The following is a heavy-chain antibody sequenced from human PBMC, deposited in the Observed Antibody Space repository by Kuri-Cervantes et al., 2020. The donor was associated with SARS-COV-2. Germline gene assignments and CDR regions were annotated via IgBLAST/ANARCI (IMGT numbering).Heavy chain of an antibody. CDR1: GFTFSSYA. J-gene: IGHJ3*02. D-gene: IGHD7-27*01. V-gene: IGHV3-23*01. CDR2: ISGSGGST. Sequence: GESLKISCAASGFTFSSYAMSWVRQAPGKGLEWVSAISGSGGSTYYADSVKGRFTISRDNSKNTLYLQMNSLRAEDTAVYYCASELGENAFDIWGQGTMVTVSS. CDR3: ASELGENAFDI.